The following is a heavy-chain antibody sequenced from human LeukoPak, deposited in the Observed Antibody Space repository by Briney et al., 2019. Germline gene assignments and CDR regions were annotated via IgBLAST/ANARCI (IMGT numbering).Heavy chain of an antibody. CDR1: GGSISSYY. CDR2: IYYSGST. Sequence: SETLSLTCTVSGGSISSYYWGWVRQPPGKGLEWIGYIYYSGSTNYNPSLKSRVSISLDTSKNQFSLKLSSVTAADTAVYYCARDGGASRMDVWGQGTTVTVSS. V-gene: IGHV4-59*01. J-gene: IGHJ6*02. D-gene: IGHD3-10*01. CDR3: ARDGGASRMDV.